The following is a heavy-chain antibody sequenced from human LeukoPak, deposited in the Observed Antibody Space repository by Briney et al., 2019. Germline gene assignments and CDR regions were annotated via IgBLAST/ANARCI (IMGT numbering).Heavy chain of an antibody. V-gene: IGHV3-21*01. CDR1: GFSFSTYA. CDR2: ISTTSSYI. D-gene: IGHD3-22*01. Sequence: GGSLRLSCAASGFSFSTYAISWVRQAPGRGLEWVSCISTTSSYIFYADSVRGRFTISRDNAKNSLYLQMDSLRAEDTAVYYCAKDGVRYYDSSGLDYWGQGTLVTVSS. CDR3: AKDGVRYYDSSGLDY. J-gene: IGHJ4*02.